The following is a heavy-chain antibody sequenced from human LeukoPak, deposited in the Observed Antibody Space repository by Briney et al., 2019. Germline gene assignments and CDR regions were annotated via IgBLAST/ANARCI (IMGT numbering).Heavy chain of an antibody. D-gene: IGHD3-22*01. J-gene: IGHJ6*03. Sequence: GASVKVSCKASGGTFSSYAISWVRQAPGQGLEWIGGIIPIFGTANYAQKFQGRVTITTDESTSTAYMELSSLRSEDTAVYYCARIGYYDSSGYYGSGYYYYMDVWGKGTTVTVSS. CDR1: GGTFSSYA. CDR2: IIPIFGTA. V-gene: IGHV1-69*05. CDR3: ARIGYYDSSGYYGSGYYYYMDV.